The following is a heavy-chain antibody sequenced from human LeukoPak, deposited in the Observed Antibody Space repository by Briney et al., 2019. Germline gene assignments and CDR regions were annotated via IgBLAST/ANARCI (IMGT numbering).Heavy chain of an antibody. CDR2: VYMDGRA. J-gene: IGHJ6*03. CDR1: GFTVSSNY. V-gene: IGHV3-53*01. CDR3: ARPYSSGWYRDMDV. Sequence: GGSLRLSCAASGFTVSSNYMSWVRQAPGKGLEWVSTVYMDGRAFYADSVKGRFTVSRDNSKNTLYLQMNSLGAGDTAVFYCARPYSSGWYRDMDVWGTGTTVTVSS. D-gene: IGHD6-19*01.